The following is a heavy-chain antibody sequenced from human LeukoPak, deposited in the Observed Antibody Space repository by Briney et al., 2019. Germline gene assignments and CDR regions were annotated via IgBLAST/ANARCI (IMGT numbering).Heavy chain of an antibody. J-gene: IGHJ4*02. CDR1: GFTFSSYW. Sequence: GGSLRLSCAASGFTFSSYWMHWVRQAPGKGLVWVSCIDSDGSSTSYADSVKGRFTISRDNAKNTLYLQMNSLRAEDTAVYYCARELSQIVWGGLDYGGQGTLVSVSS. CDR3: ARELSQIVWGGLDY. CDR2: IDSDGSST. V-gene: IGHV3-74*01. D-gene: IGHD2-21*01.